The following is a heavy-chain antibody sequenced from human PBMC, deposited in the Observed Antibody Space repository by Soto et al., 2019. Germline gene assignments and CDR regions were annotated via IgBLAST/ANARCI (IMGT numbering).Heavy chain of an antibody. V-gene: IGHV1-8*01. CDR3: ARGRSGSPRWFDP. CDR2: MNPNSGNT. Sequence: QVQLVQSGAEVKKPGASVKVSCKASGYTFISNDINWVRQATGQGLVWMGWMNPNSGNTGYAQKFQGRVTMTSNTSLSTAYMELRSLRSEDTAVYYCARGRSGSPRWFDPWGQGTLVTVSS. D-gene: IGHD1-26*01. J-gene: IGHJ5*02. CDR1: GYTFISND.